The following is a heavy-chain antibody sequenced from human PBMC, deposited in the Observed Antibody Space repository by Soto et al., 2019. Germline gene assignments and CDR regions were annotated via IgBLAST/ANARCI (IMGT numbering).Heavy chain of an antibody. D-gene: IGHD5-12*01. V-gene: IGHV4-61*08. CDR2: IYYSGST. CDR1: GGSISGGGYS. J-gene: IGHJ4*02. CDR3: ASRAVDKSRGGEY. Sequence: SETLSLTCAVSGGSISGGGYSWSWIRQSPGKGLEWIGYIYYSGSTKYGPSLKSRATISVDTTSNQFSLKLTSVTAADTAVYYCASRAVDKSRGGEYWGRGTLVTVSS.